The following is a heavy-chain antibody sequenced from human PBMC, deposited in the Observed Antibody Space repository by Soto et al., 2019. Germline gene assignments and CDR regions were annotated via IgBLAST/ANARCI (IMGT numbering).Heavy chain of an antibody. CDR1: GGPIRKFY. Sequence: SETLSLTCNVSGGPIRKFYWAWIRKTAGNGLEWMGRVYATGTTDYNPSRRSRVAMSVDISKKTFSLRLRSVTGADSGVYYCVRDGSKSLRDWFDPWGQGILVTVSS. CDR3: VRDGSKSLRDWFDP. V-gene: IGHV4-4*07. J-gene: IGHJ5*02. CDR2: VYATGTT.